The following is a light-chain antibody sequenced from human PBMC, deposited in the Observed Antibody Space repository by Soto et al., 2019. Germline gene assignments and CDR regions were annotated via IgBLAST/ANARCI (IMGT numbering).Light chain of an antibody. CDR2: GAS. Sequence: DIQMTQSPSSLSASVGDRVTITCQASQDIRKYLNWYQQKPGRAPKLLIYGASNLETGVPSRFSASGYGTDFSFTISSLQPEDIATYYCQHYDNPPPFTFGPGTKVAIK. CDR1: QDIRKY. V-gene: IGKV1-33*01. CDR3: QHYDNPPPFT. J-gene: IGKJ3*01.